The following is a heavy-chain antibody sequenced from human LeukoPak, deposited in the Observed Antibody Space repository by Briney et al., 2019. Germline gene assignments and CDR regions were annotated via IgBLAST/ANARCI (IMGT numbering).Heavy chain of an antibody. CDR3: ARGGTPSPINLYSNYSVLCYFDY. J-gene: IGHJ4*02. CDR2: ISYDGSNK. D-gene: IGHD4-11*01. V-gene: IGHV3-30-3*01. Sequence: GGSLRLSCAAYGFTFSSYAMHWVRQAPGKGLEWVAVISYDGSNKYYADSVKGRFTISRDNSKNTLYLQMNSLRAEDTAVYYCARGGTPSPINLYSNYSVLCYFDYWGQGTLVTVSS. CDR1: GFTFSSYA.